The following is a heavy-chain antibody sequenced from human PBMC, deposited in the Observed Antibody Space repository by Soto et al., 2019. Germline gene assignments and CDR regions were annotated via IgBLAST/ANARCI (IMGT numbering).Heavy chain of an antibody. CDR1: GGTFSSYA. Sequence: QVQLVQSGAEVKKPGSSVKVSCKASGGTFSSYAISWVRQAPGQGLEWMGGIIPIFGTATYAQKFQGRVTITADKSTSTDYMELSSLRSEDTAVYYCATHIVPDDIGVQGYYYGMDVWGQGTTVTVS. CDR3: ATHIVPDDIGVQGYYYGMDV. CDR2: IIPIFGTA. D-gene: IGHD2-2*01. J-gene: IGHJ6*02. V-gene: IGHV1-69*06.